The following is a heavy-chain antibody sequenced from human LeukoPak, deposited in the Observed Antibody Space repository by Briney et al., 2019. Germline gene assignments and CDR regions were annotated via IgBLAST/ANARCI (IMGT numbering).Heavy chain of an antibody. CDR1: GYSISSGYY. Sequence: SSETLSLTCAVSGYSISSGYYWGWIRQPPGKGLEWIGGIYHSGSTYYNPSLKSRVTISVDTSKNQFSLKLSSVTAADTAVYYCARRPYCSSTSCYYYYMDVWGKGTTVTVSS. CDR3: ARRPYCSSTSCYYYYMDV. V-gene: IGHV4-38-2*01. J-gene: IGHJ6*03. D-gene: IGHD2-2*01. CDR2: IYHSGST.